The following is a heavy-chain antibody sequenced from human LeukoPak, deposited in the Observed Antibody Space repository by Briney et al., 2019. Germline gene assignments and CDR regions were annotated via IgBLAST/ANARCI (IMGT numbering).Heavy chain of an antibody. Sequence: GGSLRLSCAASGFTFSSYSMNWVRQAPGEGLEWVSSISSSSSYIYYADSVKGRFTISRDNAKNSLYLQMNSLRAEDTAVYYCASCRYYYGSGSQGHEFYYYYGMDVWGQGTTVTVSS. D-gene: IGHD3-10*01. CDR2: ISSSSSYI. CDR3: ASCRYYYGSGSQGHEFYYYYGMDV. J-gene: IGHJ6*02. V-gene: IGHV3-21*01. CDR1: GFTFSSYS.